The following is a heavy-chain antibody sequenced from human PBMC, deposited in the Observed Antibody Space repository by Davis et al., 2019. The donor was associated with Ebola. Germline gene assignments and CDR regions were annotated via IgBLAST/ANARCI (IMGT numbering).Heavy chain of an antibody. J-gene: IGHJ3*02. D-gene: IGHD3-3*01. Sequence: PSETLSLTCTVSGGSVSSGSYYWSWIRQPPGKGLEWIGYIYYSGSTNYNPSLKSRVTISVDTSKNQFSLKLSSVTAADTAVYYCARDIYDFWSGYYAGAFDIWGQGTMVTVSS. CDR2: IYYSGST. CDR1: GGSVSSGSYY. CDR3: ARDIYDFWSGYYAGAFDI. V-gene: IGHV4-61*01.